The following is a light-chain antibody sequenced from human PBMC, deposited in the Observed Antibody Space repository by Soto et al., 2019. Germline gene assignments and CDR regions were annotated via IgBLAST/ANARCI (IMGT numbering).Light chain of an antibody. Sequence: EIVLTQSPATLSLSPGERATLSCRASQSVSSYLAGYQQKPGQAPRLLIYDASNRATGIPAMFSGSVSGTDFPLTISSLEPEDFAVYYCQQRSNWPRTFGQGTKVEIK. CDR1: QSVSSY. J-gene: IGKJ1*01. CDR2: DAS. V-gene: IGKV3-11*01. CDR3: QQRSNWPRT.